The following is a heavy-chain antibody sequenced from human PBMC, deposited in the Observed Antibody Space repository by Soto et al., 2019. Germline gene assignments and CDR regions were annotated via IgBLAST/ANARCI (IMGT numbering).Heavy chain of an antibody. D-gene: IGHD2-15*01. J-gene: IGHJ4*02. Sequence: QVQLQQWGAGLLEPSETLSLTCAVYGGSLSGSYWSWIRQPPGTGLEWIGEIHHSGSTYYNPSLRSRVTLSVATSKTQFSLKLNSVTAADTAVYYCASPGYCSDGTCYPDYWGQGTLVTVSS. V-gene: IGHV4-34*01. CDR3: ASPGYCSDGTCYPDY. CDR1: GGSLSGSY. CDR2: IHHSGST.